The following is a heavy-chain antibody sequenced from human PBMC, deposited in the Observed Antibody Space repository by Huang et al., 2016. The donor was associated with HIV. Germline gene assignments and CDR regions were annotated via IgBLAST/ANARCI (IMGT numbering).Heavy chain of an antibody. J-gene: IGHJ3*01. Sequence: EVQLVQSGAEVKKPGESLKISCTGSGYSFSLYWIAWVRKVPGKGLEWMCSIDPFESKITYSPSFEGHVSISVDKSINTVYLHWSSLKASDTAIYYCAKGRRAFDVWGQGTWVTVSS. CDR2: IDPFESKI. CDR1: GYSFSLYW. V-gene: IGHV5-51*03. CDR3: AKGRRAFDV.